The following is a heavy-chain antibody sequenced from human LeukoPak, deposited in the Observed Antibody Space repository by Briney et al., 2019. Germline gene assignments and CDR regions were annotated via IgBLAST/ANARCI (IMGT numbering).Heavy chain of an antibody. J-gene: IGHJ3*02. CDR3: ARLGGSYYDSSGYFYAFDI. Sequence: GGSLRLSCAASGFTVSSNYMSWVRQAPGKGLEWVSVIYSGGSTYYADSVKGRFTTSRDNSKNTLYLQMNSLRAEDTAVYYCARLGGSYYDSSGYFYAFDIWGQGTMVTVSS. CDR2: IYSGGST. CDR1: GFTVSSNY. V-gene: IGHV3-53*01. D-gene: IGHD3-22*01.